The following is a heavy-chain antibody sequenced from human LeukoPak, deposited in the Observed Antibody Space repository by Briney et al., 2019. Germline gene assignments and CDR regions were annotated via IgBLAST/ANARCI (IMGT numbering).Heavy chain of an antibody. J-gene: IGHJ4*02. D-gene: IGHD1-1*01. Sequence: GGSLRLSCAASGFTVSNNCMSWVRQAPGKGLVWVSRINSDGSNTKYADSVKGRFTISRDNAKNTLYLQMNSLRAEDTAVYYCAKDRTRSTYWGQGTLVTVSS. V-gene: IGHV3-74*01. CDR1: GFTVSNNC. CDR3: AKDRTRSTY. CDR2: INSDGSNT.